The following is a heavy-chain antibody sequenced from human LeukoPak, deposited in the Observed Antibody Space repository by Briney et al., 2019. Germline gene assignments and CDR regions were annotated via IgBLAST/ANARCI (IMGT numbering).Heavy chain of an antibody. V-gene: IGHV1-8*01. Sequence: ASVKVSCKASGYTFTSYDINWVRQATGQGLEWMGWMNPNSGNTGYAQKFKGRVTMTRNTSTSTPYMELSSLRSEDTAVYYCARGRRLRLGELFFYWGQGTLVTVSS. CDR3: ARGRRLRLGELFFY. CDR2: MNPNSGNT. J-gene: IGHJ4*02. CDR1: GYTFTSYD. D-gene: IGHD3-16*01.